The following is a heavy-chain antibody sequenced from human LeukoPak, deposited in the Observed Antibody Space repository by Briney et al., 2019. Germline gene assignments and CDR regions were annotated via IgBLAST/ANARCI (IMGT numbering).Heavy chain of an antibody. CDR2: ISGRGDST. CDR3: AKDIAAAGNFDY. J-gene: IGHJ4*02. CDR1: GFTFSSYA. V-gene: IGHV3-23*01. D-gene: IGHD6-13*01. Sequence: PGGSLRLSCAASGFTFSSYAMSWVRQAPGKGLEWVSGISGRGDSTYYADSVKGRFTISRDNSKNSLYLQMNSLRAEDTALYYCAKDIAAAGNFDYWGRGTLVTVSS.